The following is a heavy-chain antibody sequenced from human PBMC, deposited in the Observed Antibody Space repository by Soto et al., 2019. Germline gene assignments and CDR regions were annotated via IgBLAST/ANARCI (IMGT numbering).Heavy chain of an antibody. J-gene: IGHJ4*02. CDR3: AKILPAYLYGGFDY. CDR2: VSNSGGAT. V-gene: IGHV3-23*01. D-gene: IGHD3-10*01. Sequence: PGGSLRLSCVASGFTYSTYAMSWVRQAPGKGLEWVSTVSNSGGATYSAVSVKGRFTISRDNSKKTLYLQMNSLRAEDTAVYYCAKILPAYLYGGFDYWGQGTLVTVSS. CDR1: GFTYSTYA.